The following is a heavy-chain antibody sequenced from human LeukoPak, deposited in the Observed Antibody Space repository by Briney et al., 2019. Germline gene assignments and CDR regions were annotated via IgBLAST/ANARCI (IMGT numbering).Heavy chain of an antibody. CDR2: TYFTGTT. D-gene: IGHD3-10*01. CDR1: GGSISSY. CDR3: VNGGSYLTK. Sequence: SETLSLTCTVSGGSISSYWSWIRQSPGKGLEWIGYTYFTGTTNYNPSLKSRLTISIDTSRNQFSLKLSSATAADTAIYYCVNGGSYLTKWGQGTLVTVSS. V-gene: IGHV4-59*01. J-gene: IGHJ4*02.